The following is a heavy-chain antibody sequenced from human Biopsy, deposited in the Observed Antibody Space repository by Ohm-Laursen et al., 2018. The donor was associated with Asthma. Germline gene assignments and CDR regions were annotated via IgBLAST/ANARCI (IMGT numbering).Heavy chain of an antibody. Sequence: SDTLSLTCAVSGGSVSSGSYYWSWIRQPPGKGLAWVSYISYSGSTDYNPSLKSRLTISMDTSKNQFSLKLSSVTAADTAVYYCARAPTTLRYFDLWGRGTLVTVSS. V-gene: IGHV4-61*01. CDR3: ARAPTTLRYFDL. CDR2: ISYSGST. J-gene: IGHJ2*01. D-gene: IGHD2-15*01. CDR1: GGSVSSGSYY.